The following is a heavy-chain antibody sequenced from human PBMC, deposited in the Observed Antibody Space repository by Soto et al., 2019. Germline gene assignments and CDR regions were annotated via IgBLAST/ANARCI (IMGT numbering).Heavy chain of an antibody. Sequence: SGPTLVNPTQTLTLTCTFSGFSLSTSGVGVGWIHQPRGKALEWLALIYWNDDKRYSPSLKSRLTITKDTSKNQVVLTMTNMDPVGTVTYYCAHGDPAYYDSSAFYRGTYFQHWGQGTLVTVSS. V-gene: IGHV2-5*01. CDR3: AHGDPAYYDSSAFYRGTYFQH. CDR2: IYWNDDK. CDR1: GFSLSTSGVG. D-gene: IGHD3-22*01. J-gene: IGHJ1*01.